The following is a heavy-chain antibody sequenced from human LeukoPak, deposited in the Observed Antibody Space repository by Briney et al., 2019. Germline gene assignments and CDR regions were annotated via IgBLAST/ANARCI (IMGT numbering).Heavy chain of an antibody. Sequence: GGSLRLSCAASGFTFSDYYMSWIRQAPGKGLEWVSYISSSGSTIYYADSVKGRFTISRDNAKNSLYLQMNSLRAEDTAVYYCARQAYQLLSDWFDPWGQGTLATVSS. D-gene: IGHD2-2*01. CDR3: ARQAYQLLSDWFDP. CDR2: ISSSGSTI. V-gene: IGHV3-11*01. CDR1: GFTFSDYY. J-gene: IGHJ5*02.